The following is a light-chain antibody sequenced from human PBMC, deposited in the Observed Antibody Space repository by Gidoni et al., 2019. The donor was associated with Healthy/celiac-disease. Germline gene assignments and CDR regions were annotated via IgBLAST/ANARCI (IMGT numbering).Light chain of an antibody. V-gene: IGKV3-20*01. Sequence: EIVLTQSPGTLSLSPGERATLSCRASQSVSSSYLAWYQQIPGQAPRLLIYGASSRATGIPDRFSGSGSGTYFTRTISRLEPEDFAVYYCQQYGSSPPRFTFGPGTKVDIK. CDR3: QQYGSSPPRFT. CDR1: QSVSSSY. J-gene: IGKJ3*01. CDR2: GAS.